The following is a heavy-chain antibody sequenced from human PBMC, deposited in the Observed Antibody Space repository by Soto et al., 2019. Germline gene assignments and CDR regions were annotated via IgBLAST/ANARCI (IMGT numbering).Heavy chain of an antibody. CDR3: ARGMTTVTTFDY. V-gene: IGHV4-31*03. J-gene: IGHJ4*02. D-gene: IGHD4-4*01. CDR1: GGSISSGGYY. CDR2: IYYSGST. Sequence: SETLSLTCTVSGGSISSGGYYWSWIRQHPGKGLEWIGYIYYSGSTYYNPSLKSRVTISVDTSKNQFSLKLSSVTAADTAVYYCARGMTTVTTFDYWGQGTLVTVSS.